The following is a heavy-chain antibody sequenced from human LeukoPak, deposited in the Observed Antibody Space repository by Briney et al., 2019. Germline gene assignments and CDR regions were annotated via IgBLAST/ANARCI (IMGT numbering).Heavy chain of an antibody. Sequence: GGSLRLSCAASGFTFSDYYMTWVRQAPGKGLECVSYISSSGSTKRYADSVKGRFTISRDNAKNSLYLQMNSLRVEDTAVYYCARENTEDAFDIWGQGTMVTVSS. CDR2: ISSSGSTK. J-gene: IGHJ3*02. D-gene: IGHD1/OR15-1a*01. CDR3: ARENTEDAFDI. CDR1: GFTFSDYY. V-gene: IGHV3-11*04.